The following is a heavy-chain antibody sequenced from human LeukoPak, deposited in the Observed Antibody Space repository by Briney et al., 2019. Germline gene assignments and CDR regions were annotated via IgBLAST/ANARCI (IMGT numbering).Heavy chain of an antibody. CDR2: IYYSGST. Sequence: SETLSLTCTVSGGSIRSYYWSWIRQPPGTRLEWIGYIYYSGSTNYNPSLKSRVTISEDTSKNQFSLKLSSVTAADTAVYYCAGVVEVPAATGLWFDPWGQGTLVTVSS. V-gene: IGHV4-59*01. D-gene: IGHD2-2*01. CDR1: GGSIRSYY. CDR3: AGVVEVPAATGLWFDP. J-gene: IGHJ5*02.